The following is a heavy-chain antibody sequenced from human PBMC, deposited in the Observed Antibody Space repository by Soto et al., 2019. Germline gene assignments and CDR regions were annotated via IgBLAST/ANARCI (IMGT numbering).Heavy chain of an antibody. CDR1: GFTFSSYA. CDR2: ISGSGGST. CDR3: ANDLKIMNYYYYGMDV. Sequence: LGGSLRLSCAASGFTFSSYAMSWVRQAPGKGLEWVSAISGSGGSTYYADSVKGRFTISRDNSKNTLYLQMNSLRAEDTAVYYCANDLKIMNYYYYGMDVWGKGTTVTVSS. J-gene: IGHJ6*04. V-gene: IGHV3-23*01.